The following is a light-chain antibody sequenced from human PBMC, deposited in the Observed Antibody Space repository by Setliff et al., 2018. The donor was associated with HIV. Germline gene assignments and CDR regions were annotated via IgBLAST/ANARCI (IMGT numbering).Light chain of an antibody. Sequence: QSVLTQPASVSGSPGQSITISCIGTSSDVGGYNFVSWYQQHPNKAPKVIIYEVTNRPSGVSYRFSGSKSGNTASLTISGLQAEDEADYYCTSMTSRITWVFGGGTKVTVL. V-gene: IGLV2-14*01. CDR3: TSMTSRITWV. CDR2: EVT. J-gene: IGLJ3*02. CDR1: SSDVGGYNF.